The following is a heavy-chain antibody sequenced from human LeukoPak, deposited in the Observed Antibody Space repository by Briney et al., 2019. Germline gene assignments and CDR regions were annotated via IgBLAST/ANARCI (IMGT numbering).Heavy chain of an antibody. CDR3: AIQLLWFGTNNWFDP. V-gene: IGHV1-69*01. CDR2: IIPIFGTP. D-gene: IGHD3-10*01. Sequence: SVTVSCKASGGTFSSYAINWVRQAPGQGLEWMGGIIPIFGTPNYAQKFQGRVTITADESTSTDYMELSSLRSEDTAVYYCAIQLLWFGTNNWFDPWGQGTLVTVSS. CDR1: GGTFSSYA. J-gene: IGHJ5*02.